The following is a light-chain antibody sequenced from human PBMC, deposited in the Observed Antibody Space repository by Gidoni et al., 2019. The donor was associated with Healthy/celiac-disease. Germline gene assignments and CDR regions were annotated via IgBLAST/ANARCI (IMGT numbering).Light chain of an antibody. CDR1: QSISGY. J-gene: IGKJ1*01. Sequence: DSQMTQSPSSLPASVGDRVTITCRASQSISGYLNWYQQKPGKAPRLLIYAASSWQSGFPSRFSVSGSGTAFTLTISSLQPEAFATYYCQQSYSTPWTFGQGTKVELK. CDR2: AAS. CDR3: QQSYSTPWT. V-gene: IGKV1-39*01.